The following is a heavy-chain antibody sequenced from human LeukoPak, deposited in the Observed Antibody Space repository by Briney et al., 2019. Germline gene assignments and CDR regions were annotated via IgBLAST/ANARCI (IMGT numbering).Heavy chain of an antibody. CDR3: ARQKGSSGYNYDY. J-gene: IGHJ4*02. V-gene: IGHV5-51*01. CDR2: IYPRDSDI. CDR1: GYTFTSYW. D-gene: IGHD5-12*01. Sequence: GESLKISCKGSGYTFTSYWIAWVRQMPGKGLEWMGIIYPRDSDIRYSPSFQGQVTISADKSISTAYLQWSSLKASDTAIYYCARQKGSSGYNYDYWGQGTLVTVSS.